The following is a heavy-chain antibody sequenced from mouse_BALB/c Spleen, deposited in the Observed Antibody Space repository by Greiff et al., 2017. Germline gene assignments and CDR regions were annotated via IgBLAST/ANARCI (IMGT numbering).Heavy chain of an antibody. J-gene: IGHJ3*01. Sequence: VQLQESGPGLVAPSQSLSITCTVSGFSLSRYSVHWVRQPPGKGLEWLGMIWGGGSTDYNSALKSRLSISKDNSKSQVFLKMNSLQTDDTAIDYCARKRDEDTTDAMPFAYWGQGTLVTVSA. D-gene: IGHD1-1*01. CDR2: IWGGGST. CDR3: ARKRDEDTTDAMPFAY. CDR1: GFSLSRYS. V-gene: IGHV2-6-4*01.